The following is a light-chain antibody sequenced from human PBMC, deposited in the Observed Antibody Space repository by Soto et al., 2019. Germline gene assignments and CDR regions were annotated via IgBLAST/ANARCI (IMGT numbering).Light chain of an antibody. V-gene: IGLV1-40*01. CDR1: SSNIGAGYD. CDR2: GNS. CDR3: QSYDSSVV. Sequence: QSVLTQPPSVSGDPGQRVTISCTGSSSNIGAGYDVHWYQQLPGTAPKLLIYGNSNRPSGVPDRFSGSKSGTSASLAITGFQAEDEADYYCQSYDSSVVFGGGTKLTVL. J-gene: IGLJ2*01.